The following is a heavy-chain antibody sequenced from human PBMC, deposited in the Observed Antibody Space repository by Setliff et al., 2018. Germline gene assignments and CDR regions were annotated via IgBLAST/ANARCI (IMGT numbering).Heavy chain of an antibody. Sequence: SVKVSCKASGGTFSTYAIDWVRQAPGQGLEWMGGIIPMFGTTNYARKFQGRVTIITDEFTGTAYMELSSLRTEDTAVYYCAREGVDIRSSTDYRYYMDVWGKGTTVTVSS. V-gene: IGHV1-69*05. D-gene: IGHD5-12*01. CDR1: GGTFSTYA. CDR3: AREGVDIRSSTDYRYYMDV. J-gene: IGHJ6*03. CDR2: IIPMFGTT.